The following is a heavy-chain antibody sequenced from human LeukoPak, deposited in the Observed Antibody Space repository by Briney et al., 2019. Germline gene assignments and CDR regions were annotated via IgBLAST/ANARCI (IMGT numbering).Heavy chain of an antibody. CDR2: LNHSGRT. J-gene: IGHJ6*03. D-gene: IGHD6-13*01. CDR3: ARGVEAAAGYYYYYYMDV. V-gene: IGHV4-34*01. CDR1: GGSFSGYY. Sequence: PSETLSLTCAVYGGSFSGYYWSWIRQPPGEGLEWIGVLNHSGRTTYNTSLESRVTISVDTSKNQFSLKLSSVTAADTAVYYCARGVEAAAGYYYYYYMDVWGKGTTVTVSS.